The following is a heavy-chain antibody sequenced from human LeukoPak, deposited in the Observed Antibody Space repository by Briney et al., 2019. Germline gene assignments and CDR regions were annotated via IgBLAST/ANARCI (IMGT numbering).Heavy chain of an antibody. J-gene: IGHJ4*02. V-gene: IGHV1-18*01. Sequence: GASVKVSCKASGYIFTSYGITWVRQAPGQGLEWMGRITTFNDRTVLAEKFRARITMTTDTTTAYMTLRKLRSDDTAVYYCARSGSRSWSSLLDYWGQGSLVIVS. CDR2: ITTFNDRT. CDR3: ARSGSRSWSSLLDY. D-gene: IGHD6-13*01. CDR1: GYIFTSYG.